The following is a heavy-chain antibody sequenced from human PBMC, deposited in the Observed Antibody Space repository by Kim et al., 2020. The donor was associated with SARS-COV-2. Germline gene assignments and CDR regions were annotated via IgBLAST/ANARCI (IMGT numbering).Heavy chain of an antibody. J-gene: IGHJ4*02. D-gene: IGHD3-22*01. Sequence: ASVKVSCKASGYTFTSYYIHWVRQAPGQGLEWMGRINPNSGDTNYAQTFQGRVTMTRDTSISTAYMELSRLTYDDTALYYCARDITGYYYAYWGQGTPVT. CDR1: GYTFTSYY. V-gene: IGHV1-2*06. CDR3: ARDITGYYYAY. CDR2: INPNSGDT.